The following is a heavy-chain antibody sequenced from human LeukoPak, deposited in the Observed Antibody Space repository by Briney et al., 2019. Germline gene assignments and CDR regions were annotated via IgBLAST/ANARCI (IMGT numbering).Heavy chain of an antibody. Sequence: GGSLRLSCAASGFTFSLYAMSWVRQAPGKGLEWGSSISNSDFSTYYADSVKGRFTISRDNSKDTLYLQMNSLRAEDTAVYYCATYKASSWYRFAYWGQGTLVTVSS. CDR1: GFTFSLYA. CDR3: ATYKASSWYRFAY. J-gene: IGHJ4*02. CDR2: ISNSDFST. V-gene: IGHV3-23*01. D-gene: IGHD6-13*01.